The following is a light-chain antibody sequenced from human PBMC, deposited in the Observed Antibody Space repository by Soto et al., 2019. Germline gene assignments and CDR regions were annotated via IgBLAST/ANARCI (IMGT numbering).Light chain of an antibody. V-gene: IGKV3-15*01. Sequence: QARATLSVSLGDRATLSCRASQTINNNLAWYQQKLGQAPRVLIYGASTRATGIPARFTGSGSGTEFILTITSLQSEDSAVYYCQEYNSWPRTFGQGTKVDIK. J-gene: IGKJ1*01. CDR2: GAS. CDR1: QTINNN. CDR3: QEYNSWPRT.